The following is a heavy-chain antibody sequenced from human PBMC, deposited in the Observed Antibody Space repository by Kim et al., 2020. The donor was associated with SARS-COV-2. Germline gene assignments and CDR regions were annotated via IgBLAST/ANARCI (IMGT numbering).Heavy chain of an antibody. V-gene: IGHV4-4*02. Sequence: TYNPSLKSRVTISVDKSKNQFSLKLSSVTAADTAVYYCARDLPHYYGMDVWGQGTTVTVSS. CDR3: ARDLPHYYGMDV. J-gene: IGHJ6*02.